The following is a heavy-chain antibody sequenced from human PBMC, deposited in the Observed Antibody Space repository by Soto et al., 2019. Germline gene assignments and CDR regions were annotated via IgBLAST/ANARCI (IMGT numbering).Heavy chain of an antibody. CDR3: ARMVTFGGVIVIDY. CDR2: IYYSGST. D-gene: IGHD3-16*02. CDR1: GGSFSSYY. V-gene: IGHV4-59*01. Sequence: SGTLSLTGTFLGGSFSSYYWSWIRQPPGKGLEWIGYIYYSGSTNYNPSLKSRVPISVDTSKNQFSLKLSSVTAADTAVYYCARMVTFGGVIVIDYWGQGTLVTVSS. J-gene: IGHJ4*02.